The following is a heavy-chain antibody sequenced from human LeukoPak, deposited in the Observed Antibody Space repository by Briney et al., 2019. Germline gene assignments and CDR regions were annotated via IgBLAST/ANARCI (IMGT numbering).Heavy chain of an antibody. CDR1: GGSISSSSYY. D-gene: IGHD1-1*01. V-gene: IGHV4-39*01. CDR2: IYYSGST. CDR3: ARHVTTGTNNFGY. J-gene: IGHJ4*02. Sequence: PSETLSLTCTVPGGSISSSSYYWGWIRQPPGKGLEWIGSIYYSGSTYYNPSLKSRVTISVDTSKNQFSLKLSSVTAADTAVYYCARHVTTGTNNFGYWGQGTLVTVSS.